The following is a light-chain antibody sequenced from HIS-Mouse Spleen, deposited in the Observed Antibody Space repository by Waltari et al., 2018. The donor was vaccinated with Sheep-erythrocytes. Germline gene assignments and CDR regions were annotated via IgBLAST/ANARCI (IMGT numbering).Light chain of an antibody. V-gene: IGLV3-10*01. CDR2: EDS. J-gene: IGLJ2*01. CDR3: YSTDSSGNGV. Sequence: SYDLTQPPSVSVSPGQTARITCSGDALPKKYAYWYQQKSGQAPLLVSYEDSKRPSGIPERVSGSSSGTMATLTISGAQVEDEADYYCYSTDSSGNGVFGGGTKLTVL. CDR1: ALPKKY.